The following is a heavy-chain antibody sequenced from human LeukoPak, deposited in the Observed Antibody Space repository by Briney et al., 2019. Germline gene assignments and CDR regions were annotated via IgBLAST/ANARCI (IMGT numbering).Heavy chain of an antibody. V-gene: IGHV1-46*01. CDR1: GYTFTSYY. Sequence: GASVKVSCKASGYTFTSYYMHWVRQAPGQGLEWMGIINPSGGSTSYAQKFQGRVTMTRDMSTSTVYMELSSLRSEDTAVYYCARDLNIAVVGYYLDYWGQGTLVTVSS. CDR3: ARDLNIAVVGYYLDY. J-gene: IGHJ4*02. CDR2: INPSGGST. D-gene: IGHD6-19*01.